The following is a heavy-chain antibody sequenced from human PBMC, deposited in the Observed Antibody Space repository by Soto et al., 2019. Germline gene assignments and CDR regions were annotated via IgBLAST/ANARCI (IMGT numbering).Heavy chain of an antibody. Sequence: GESLKISCKGSGYSFTSYWIGWVRQMPGKGLEWMGIIYPGDSDTRYSPSFQGQVTISADKSIGTAYLQWSSLKASDTAMYYCARNPSYDLDYYYMDGWGKGTTVTVSS. CDR2: IYPGDSDT. J-gene: IGHJ6*03. V-gene: IGHV5-51*01. CDR1: GYSFTSYW. CDR3: ARNPSYDLDYYYMDG. D-gene: IGHD3-3*01.